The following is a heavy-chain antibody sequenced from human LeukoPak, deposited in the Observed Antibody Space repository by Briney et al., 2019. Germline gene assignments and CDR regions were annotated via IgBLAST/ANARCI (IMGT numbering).Heavy chain of an antibody. CDR1: GFTSSSYG. CDR3: ARDGGWGLYFDY. J-gene: IGHJ4*02. Sequence: PGGTLRLSCVASGFTSSSYGMNWVRQAPGKGLEWVSYISSSGSTIYYADSVKGRFTISRDNAKNSLYLQMNSLRAEDTGVYYCARDGGWGLYFDYWGQGTLVTVSS. V-gene: IGHV3-48*03. CDR2: ISSSGSTI. D-gene: IGHD6-19*01.